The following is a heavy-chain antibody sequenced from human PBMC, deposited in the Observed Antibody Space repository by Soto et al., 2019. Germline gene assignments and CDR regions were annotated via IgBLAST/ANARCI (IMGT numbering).Heavy chain of an antibody. CDR3: ARATAQVITAMYYFYS. Sequence: SETLSLTCTVSGDSISSGGYYWSWIRQHPGKGLEWIGFIYSDGSSHYNPSLMSRVIISVDTSKSQFSLKLNSVTAADTAVYYCARATAQVITAMYYFYSWGRGTLVTVSS. CDR1: GDSISSGGYY. J-gene: IGHJ4*02. D-gene: IGHD1-20*01. CDR2: IYSDGSS. V-gene: IGHV4-31*03.